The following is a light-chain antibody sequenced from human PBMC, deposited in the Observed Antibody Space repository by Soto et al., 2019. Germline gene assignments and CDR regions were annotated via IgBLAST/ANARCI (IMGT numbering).Light chain of an antibody. CDR3: QHYNSYSEA. Sequence: DIQMTQSPSTLYSSLVDRFTDTLRASQSISSWLAWYQQKPGKAPKLLIYKASTLKSGVPSRFSGSGSGTEFTLTISSLQPDDFATYYCQHYNSYSEAFGQGTKVDIK. V-gene: IGKV1-5*03. CDR2: KAS. CDR1: QSISSW. J-gene: IGKJ1*01.